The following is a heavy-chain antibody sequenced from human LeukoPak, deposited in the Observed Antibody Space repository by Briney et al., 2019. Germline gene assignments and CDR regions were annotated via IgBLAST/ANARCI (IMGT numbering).Heavy chain of an antibody. V-gene: IGHV3-23*01. CDR3: ARRSDYFDY. D-gene: IGHD3-3*01. CDR1: GFTFSTYA. J-gene: IGHJ4*02. CDR2: ISDSGGTT. Sequence: PAGGSLRPSCAASGFTFSTYAMSWVRHAPGEGLEWVSAISDSGGTTYYADSVKGRFTISRDNAKNSLYLQMNSLRDEDTAVYYCARRSDYFDYWGQGTLVTVSS.